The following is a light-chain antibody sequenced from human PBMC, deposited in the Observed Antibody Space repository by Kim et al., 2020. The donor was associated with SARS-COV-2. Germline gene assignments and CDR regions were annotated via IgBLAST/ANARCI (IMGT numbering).Light chain of an antibody. CDR3: QQSYSCPALS. Sequence: DIQMTQSPSSLSASVGDRVTITCRASQDINNYLSWFQQQPGKAPKLLISASSSLQSGVPSRFSGSGSGTHFTLTISSLQPADVVTYYCQQSYSCPALSFGGGTKVDIK. J-gene: IGKJ4*02. V-gene: IGKV1-39*01. CDR1: QDINNY. CDR2: ASS.